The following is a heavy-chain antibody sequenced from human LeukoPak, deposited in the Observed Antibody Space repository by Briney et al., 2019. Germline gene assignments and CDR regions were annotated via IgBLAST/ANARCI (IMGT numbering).Heavy chain of an antibody. CDR1: GFTFSSYW. V-gene: IGHV3-74*01. CDR2: INSDGSTT. J-gene: IGHJ6*03. CDR3: ARSTTHPYYNYMDV. Sequence: QAGGSLRLSCVASGFTFSSYWMHWVRQAPGEGLVWVSRINSDGSTTTYADSVKGRFTISRDNAKNTLYLQMNSLRVEDTAVYYCARSTTHPYYNYMDVWGKGTTVTLSS. D-gene: IGHD4-17*01.